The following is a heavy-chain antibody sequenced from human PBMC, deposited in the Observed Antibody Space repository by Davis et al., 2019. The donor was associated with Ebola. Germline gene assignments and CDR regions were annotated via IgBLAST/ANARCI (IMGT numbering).Heavy chain of an antibody. CDR1: VITFSSYA. Sequence: GGSLRLSCTDSVITFSSYAMHWVRQAPGKGLEWVSGISWNSGSIGYADSVKGRFTISRDNAKNSLYLQMNSLRAEDTALYYCAKVVDTAMVMGFDYWGQGTLVTVSS. D-gene: IGHD5-18*01. V-gene: IGHV3-9*01. CDR3: AKVVDTAMVMGFDY. CDR2: ISWNSGSI. J-gene: IGHJ4*02.